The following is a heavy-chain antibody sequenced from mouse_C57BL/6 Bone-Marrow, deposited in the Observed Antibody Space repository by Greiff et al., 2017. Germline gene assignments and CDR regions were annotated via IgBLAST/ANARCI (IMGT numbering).Heavy chain of an antibody. J-gene: IGHJ2*01. CDR3: ARMGVSISLLGD. V-gene: IGHV8-8*01. D-gene: IGHD2-10*01. CDR2: LWWDDDK. CDR1: GFSLSTFGMG. Sequence: QVTLKESGPGILQPSPTLSLTCSFSGFSLSTFGMGVGWIRPPSGKGLEWLAHLWWDDDKYYNPALKSPPTISKDTSKNQVFLKIANVDTADTATYYCARMGVSISLLGDWGQGTTLTVSS.